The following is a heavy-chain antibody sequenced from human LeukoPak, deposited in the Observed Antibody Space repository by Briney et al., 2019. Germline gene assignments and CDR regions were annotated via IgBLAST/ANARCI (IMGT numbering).Heavy chain of an antibody. CDR1: GYTLTELS. CDR2: FDPEDGDT. D-gene: IGHD1-26*01. Sequence: ASVKVSCKVSGYTLTELSMHWVRQAPGKGLEWMGGFDPEDGDTIYAQKFQGRVTMTEDTSTDTAYMELSSLRSEDTAVYYCASKKRGSYRQYYFDYWGQGTLVTVSS. J-gene: IGHJ4*02. CDR3: ASKKRGSYRQYYFDY. V-gene: IGHV1-24*01.